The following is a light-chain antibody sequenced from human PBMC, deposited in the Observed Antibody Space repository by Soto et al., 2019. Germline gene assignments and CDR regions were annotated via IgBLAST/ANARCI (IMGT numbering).Light chain of an antibody. V-gene: IGLV2-14*01. J-gene: IGLJ1*01. CDR1: SSDVGGYNY. Sequence: QSVLTQPASVSGSPGQSITISCTGTSSDVGGYNYVSWYQQHPGKAPRLMIYDVSNRPSGVSNCFSGSKSGNTASLTISGLQAEDEADYYCSSYTSSSTLGYVFGTGTKVTVL. CDR2: DVS. CDR3: SSYTSSSTLGYV.